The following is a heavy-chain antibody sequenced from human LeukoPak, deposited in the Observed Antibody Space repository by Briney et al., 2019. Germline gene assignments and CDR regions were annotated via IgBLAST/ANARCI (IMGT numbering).Heavy chain of an antibody. J-gene: IGHJ3*02. V-gene: IGHV3-13*01. CDR3: ARGSYCSGGACSPVGAFDI. CDR1: GFTFSSYD. Sequence: GGSLRLSCAASGFTFSSYDMHWVRQAPGKGLEWVSGIGTAGDTYYPGSIKGRFTFSRENAKNSLFLQMNGLRVGDTAGYYCARGSYCSGGACSPVGAFDIWGQGTVVTVSS. CDR2: IGTAGDT. D-gene: IGHD2-15*01.